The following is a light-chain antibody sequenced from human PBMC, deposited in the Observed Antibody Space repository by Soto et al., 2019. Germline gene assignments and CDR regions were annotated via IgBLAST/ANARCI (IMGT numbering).Light chain of an antibody. Sequence: DIQMTQSPSTLSASVGDRVIITCRASPSISSWLAWYQQKPGKAPKLLIYKASTLETGVPSRFSVSGSGTEFTLTINSLQPDDVATYYCQQYDTSWMFGQGTKVESK. CDR1: PSISSW. CDR2: KAS. V-gene: IGKV1-5*03. J-gene: IGKJ1*01. CDR3: QQYDTSWM.